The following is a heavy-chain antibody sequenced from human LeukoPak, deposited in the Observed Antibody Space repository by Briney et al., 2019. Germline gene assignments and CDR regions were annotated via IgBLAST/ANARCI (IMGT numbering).Heavy chain of an antibody. D-gene: IGHD4-23*01. CDR2: ISSSSSYI. J-gene: IGHJ4*02. V-gene: IGHV3-21*01. Sequence: GGSLRLSCAASGFTFSSYSMNWVRQAPGKGLEWVSSISSSSSYIYYADSVKGRFTISRDNAKNSLYLQMNSLRAEDTAVYYCARAPRWYYFDYWGQGTWSPSPQ. CDR3: ARAPRWYYFDY. CDR1: GFTFSSYS.